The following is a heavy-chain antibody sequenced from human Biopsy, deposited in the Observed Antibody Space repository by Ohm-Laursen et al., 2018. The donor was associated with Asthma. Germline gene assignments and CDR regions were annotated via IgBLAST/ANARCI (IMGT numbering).Heavy chain of an antibody. Sequence: SLRLSCTAPGFAVSRDYMFWVRQAPGKGLEWVSVIYSGGTPHTADSVRGRFTISRDYSKNTLYLQMHSLRAEDTAVYYCARTFHFWSPYHAEHYQLWGQGTLVTVSS. V-gene: IGHV3-66*01. CDR1: GFAVSRDY. CDR2: IYSGGTP. J-gene: IGHJ1*01. CDR3: ARTFHFWSPYHAEHYQL. D-gene: IGHD3-3*02.